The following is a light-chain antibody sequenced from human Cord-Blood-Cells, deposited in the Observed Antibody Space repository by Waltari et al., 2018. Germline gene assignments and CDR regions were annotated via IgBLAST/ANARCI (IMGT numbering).Light chain of an antibody. CDR3: TQSYSTPLT. CDR1: QSISSY. CDR2: AAS. V-gene: IGKV1-39*01. J-gene: IGKJ4*01. Sequence: DIQMTQAPSSLSASVGDSVTITCRASQSISSYLNWYQQKPGKAPKLLIYAASSLQSGVPSRYSGSGSGTDFTLTISSLQPEDCAAYYLTQSYSTPLTFGGGTKVEIK.